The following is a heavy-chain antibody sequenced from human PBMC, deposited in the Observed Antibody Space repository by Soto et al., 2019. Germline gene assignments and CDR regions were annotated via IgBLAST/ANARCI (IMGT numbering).Heavy chain of an antibody. V-gene: IGHV1-3*01. CDR1: GYTFTSYA. J-gene: IGHJ3*02. CDR2: INAGNGNT. CDR3: ARESPLTMDASDI. D-gene: IGHD3-10*01. Sequence: SSVKVSCKASGYTFTSYAMHWVRQAPGQRLEWMGWINAGNGNTKYSQKFQGRVTITRDTSASTAYMELSSLRSEDTAVYYCARESPLTMDASDIWGQGTMVTVS.